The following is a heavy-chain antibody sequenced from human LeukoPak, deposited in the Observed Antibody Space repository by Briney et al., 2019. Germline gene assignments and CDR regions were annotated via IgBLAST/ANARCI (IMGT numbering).Heavy chain of an antibody. Sequence: GESLKISCKGSGYSFTSYWIGWVRQMPGKGLEWMGIIYPGDSDTRYSPSFQGQVTISADKSISTAYLQWSSLKASDTAMYYCATTFPHPNYYMDVWGKGTTVTVSS. D-gene: IGHD1-1*01. CDR2: IYPGDSDT. CDR3: ATTFPHPNYYMDV. CDR1: GYSFTSYW. V-gene: IGHV5-51*01. J-gene: IGHJ6*03.